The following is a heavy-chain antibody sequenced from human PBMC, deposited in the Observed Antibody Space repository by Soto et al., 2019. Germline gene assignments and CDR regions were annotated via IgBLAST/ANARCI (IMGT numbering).Heavy chain of an antibody. J-gene: IGHJ4*02. CDR1: GYTFTRYA. CDR2: INARNGNT. Sequence: QVLLVQSGAEVTKPGASVKVSCKASGYTFTRYAMHWVRQAPGQGLDWVGWINARNGNTKYSQKFQYRVTITRDTSASTAYMGLSSLRSEDTAIYYCARDETFVWNDDLDFLGQGTLVTVSS. V-gene: IGHV1-3*01. D-gene: IGHD1-1*01. CDR3: ARDETFVWNDDLDF.